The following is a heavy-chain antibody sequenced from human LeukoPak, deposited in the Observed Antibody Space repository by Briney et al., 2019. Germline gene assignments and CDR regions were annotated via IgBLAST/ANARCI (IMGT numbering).Heavy chain of an antibody. CDR1: GYSISSGYY. D-gene: IGHD1-26*01. J-gene: IGHJ4*02. CDR3: ARRIVGATVDY. Sequence: SETLSLTCTVSGYSISSGYYWGWIRQPPGKGLEWIGSIYHSGSTYYIPSLKSRVTISVDTSKNQFSLKLSSVTAADTAVYYCARRIVGATVDYWGQGTLVTVSS. V-gene: IGHV4-38-2*02. CDR2: IYHSGST.